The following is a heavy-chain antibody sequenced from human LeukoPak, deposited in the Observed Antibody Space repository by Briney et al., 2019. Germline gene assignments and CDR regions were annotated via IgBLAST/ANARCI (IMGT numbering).Heavy chain of an antibody. J-gene: IGHJ4*02. CDR3: AREGTGGLLPFDY. Sequence: PGGSLSRTCAAYGFTFSGYYMSWIRQAPGKGLEWVSYSSSSGSTIYYDYTGKGPFTISRDNAKNSLYLQMNSLRAEDTAVYYWAREGTGGLLPFDYWGQGTLVTV. CDR2: SSSSGSTI. CDR1: GFTFSGYY. D-gene: IGHD3-10*01. V-gene: IGHV3-11*04.